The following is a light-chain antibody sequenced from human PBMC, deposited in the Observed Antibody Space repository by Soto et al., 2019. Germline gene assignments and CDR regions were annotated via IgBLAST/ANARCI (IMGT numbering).Light chain of an antibody. Sequence: EIVLTQSPRTLSLSPGERATVSCRASQTVRGEYLAWYQQKRGQPPRLLIYGAFNRAGGIPDRFSGSGSGTDFTLTISRLEPEDFAVYYCQQYSASPRTFGQGTKVEIK. CDR1: QTVRGEY. CDR3: QQYSASPRT. CDR2: GAF. J-gene: IGKJ1*01. V-gene: IGKV3-20*01.